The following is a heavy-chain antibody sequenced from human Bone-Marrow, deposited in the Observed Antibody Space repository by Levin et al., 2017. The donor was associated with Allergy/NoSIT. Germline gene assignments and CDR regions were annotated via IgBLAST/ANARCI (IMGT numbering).Heavy chain of an antibody. CDR1: GYTFTRYY. CDR3: ALLGSQSLGAY. CDR2: INPGGGTT. V-gene: IGHV1-46*01. Sequence: GESLKISCEASGYTFTRYYIHWVRQAPGQGLEWVGIINPGGGTTSYAQKFQGRVTMTRDKSTNTVYMELSSLISEDTAVYYCALLGSQSLGAYWGQGTLVTVSS. J-gene: IGHJ4*02. D-gene: IGHD3-10*01.